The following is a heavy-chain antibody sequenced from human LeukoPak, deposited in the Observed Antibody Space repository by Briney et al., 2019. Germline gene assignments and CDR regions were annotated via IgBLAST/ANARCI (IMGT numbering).Heavy chain of an antibody. Sequence: ASVRVSCKASGYTFTSYGISWVRQAPGQGLEWMGWISAYNGNTNYAQKLQGRVTITTDTSTSTAYMELRSLRSDDTAVYYCARIIGRRTRAAGTYYYYYMDVWGKGTTVTVSS. CDR2: ISAYNGNT. V-gene: IGHV1-18*01. CDR3: ARIIGRRTRAAGTYYYYYMDV. J-gene: IGHJ6*03. D-gene: IGHD6-13*01. CDR1: GYTFTSYG.